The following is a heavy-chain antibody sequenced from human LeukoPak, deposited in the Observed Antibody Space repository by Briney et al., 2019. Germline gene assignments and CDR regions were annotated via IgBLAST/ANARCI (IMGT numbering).Heavy chain of an antibody. CDR3: ARDQNFWSGYFAI. D-gene: IGHD3-3*01. V-gene: IGHV3-23*01. CDR2: ISGSGGST. Sequence: GGSLRLSCAASGFTFSSYAMSWVRQAPGKGLEWVSAISGSGGSTYYADSVKGRFTISRDNSKNTLYLQMNSLRAEDTAVYYCARDQNFWSGYFAIWGQGTLVTVSS. J-gene: IGHJ4*02. CDR1: GFTFSSYA.